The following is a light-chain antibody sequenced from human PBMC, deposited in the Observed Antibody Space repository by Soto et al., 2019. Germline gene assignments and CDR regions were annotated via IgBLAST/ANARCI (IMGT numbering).Light chain of an antibody. Sequence: EIVMTQSPATLSVSPGERATLSCRASQSVSSNLAWYQQKPGQAPRLLIYGASTRATGIPARFSGSGSGTELTHTISSLQSEDFAVYYCQHYNNWPRTFGQGTKVEIK. CDR3: QHYNNWPRT. CDR2: GAS. CDR1: QSVSSN. V-gene: IGKV3-15*01. J-gene: IGKJ1*01.